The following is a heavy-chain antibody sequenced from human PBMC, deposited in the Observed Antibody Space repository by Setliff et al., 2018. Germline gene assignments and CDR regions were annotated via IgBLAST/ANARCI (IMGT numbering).Heavy chain of an antibody. D-gene: IGHD3-22*01. CDR3: ARIKFYVSSGYYYAPEL. CDR1: GYPFSNYG. V-gene: IGHV1-18*01. Sequence: GASVKVSCKASGYPFSNYGVTWVRQAPGQGLEWMGWVTVYNCNTKYAQSLQGRLTLTTDISTSTAYIELGSLTTVVTAVYYSARIKFYVSSGYYYAPELWGQGTTVTVSS. CDR2: VTVYNCNT. J-gene: IGHJ4*02.